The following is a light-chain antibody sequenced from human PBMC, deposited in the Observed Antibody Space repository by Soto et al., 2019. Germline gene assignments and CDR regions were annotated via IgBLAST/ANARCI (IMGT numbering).Light chain of an antibody. J-gene: IGLJ3*02. Sequence: QSVLTQPPSASGNPGQRVTISCSGSSSNIGTNTVNWYHQLPGTAPKLLIYSTNQRPSGVPDRFSGSKSGTSASLAISGLQSEDEADYYCAAWDDSLNGPVFGGGTKLTVL. V-gene: IGLV1-44*01. CDR3: AAWDDSLNGPV. CDR2: STN. CDR1: SSNIGTNT.